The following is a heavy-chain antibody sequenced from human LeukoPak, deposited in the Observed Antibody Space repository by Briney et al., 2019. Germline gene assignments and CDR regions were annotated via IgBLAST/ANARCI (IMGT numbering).Heavy chain of an antibody. Sequence: SETLSLTCAVYGGPFSGYYWSWIRQPPGKGLEWIGEINHSGSTNYNPSLKSRVTISVDTSKNQFSLKLSSVTAADTAVYYCARGRGAARLDYWGQGTLVTASS. J-gene: IGHJ4*02. CDR1: GGPFSGYY. V-gene: IGHV4-34*01. CDR2: INHSGST. D-gene: IGHD6-6*01. CDR3: ARGRGAARLDY.